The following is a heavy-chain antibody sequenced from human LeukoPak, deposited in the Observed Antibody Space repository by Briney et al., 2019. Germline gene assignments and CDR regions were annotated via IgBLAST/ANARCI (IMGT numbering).Heavy chain of an antibody. J-gene: IGHJ3*02. V-gene: IGHV4-34*01. D-gene: IGHD3-10*01. CDR1: GGSFSGYY. Sequence: SETLSLTCAVYGGSFSGYYWSWIRQPPGKGLEWIGEINHSGSTNYNPSLKSRVTISVDTSKNQFSLKLSSVTAADTAVYYCARDSPNMVRGVIMTLVDIWGQGTMVTVSS. CDR2: INHSGST. CDR3: ARDSPNMVRGVIMTLVDI.